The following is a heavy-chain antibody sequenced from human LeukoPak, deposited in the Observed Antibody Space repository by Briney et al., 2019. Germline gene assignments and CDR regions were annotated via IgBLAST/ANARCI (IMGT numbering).Heavy chain of an antibody. D-gene: IGHD5-24*01. CDR1: GYSSTSSW. CDR3: ARPSATYNRFVY. CDR2: IYPGDSDT. V-gene: IGHV5-51*01. J-gene: IGHJ4*02. Sequence: GESPKISCKGSGYSSTSSWIGWVRQMPGKGLEWMGTIYPGDSDTRYSPSFQGQVTISADKSISTAYLQWRSLKAPDTAMYFFARPSATYNRFVYWGQGTLVTVSS.